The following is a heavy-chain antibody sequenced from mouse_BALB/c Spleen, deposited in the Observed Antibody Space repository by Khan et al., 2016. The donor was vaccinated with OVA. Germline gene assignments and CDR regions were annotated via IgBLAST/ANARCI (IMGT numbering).Heavy chain of an antibody. CDR3: DRTARIDY. J-gene: IGHJ2*01. CDR2: ISYSGGT. Sequence: EVQLVESGPGLVKPSQSLSLTCTVTGYSITSGYGCNWIRQFPGNKLELMGYISYSGGTNYNPSLKSRISITLDTSKNQFFLQLNTVTTEDTATNYGDRTARIDYWGQGTTLTVSS. V-gene: IGHV3-1*02. D-gene: IGHD1-2*01. CDR1: GYSITSGYG.